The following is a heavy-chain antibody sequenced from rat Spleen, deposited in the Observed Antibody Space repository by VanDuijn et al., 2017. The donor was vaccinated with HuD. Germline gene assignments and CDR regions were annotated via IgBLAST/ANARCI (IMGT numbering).Heavy chain of an antibody. CDR2: ISYDGSST. CDR3: TTDSSPNWFAY. V-gene: IGHV5-29*01. Sequence: EVQLVESGGGLVQPGRSLKLSCAASGFTFSDYGVAWVRQAPTKGLEWVATISYDGSSTYYRDSVKGRFTISRDNAKSTLYLQMDSLRSEDTATYYCTTDSSPNWFAYWGQGVMVTVSS. CDR1: GFTFSDYG. J-gene: IGHJ2*01. D-gene: IGHD1-2*01.